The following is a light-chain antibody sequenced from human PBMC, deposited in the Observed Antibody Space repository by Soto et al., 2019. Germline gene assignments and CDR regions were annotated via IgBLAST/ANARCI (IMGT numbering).Light chain of an antibody. J-gene: IGKJ2*01. CDR3: QQYDSYSYT. CDR1: QSISAW. Sequence: DIQMTQSPSTLSASVGDRVTITCRASQSISAWLAWYQQKPGTAPTLLIYKASSLESGVPSRFSGSGSGTEFTLTISSLQPDDFATYYCQQYDSYSYTFGQGTKLEIK. V-gene: IGKV1-5*03. CDR2: KAS.